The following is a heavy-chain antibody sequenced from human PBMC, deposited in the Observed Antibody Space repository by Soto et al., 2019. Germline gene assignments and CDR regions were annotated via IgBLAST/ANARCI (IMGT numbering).Heavy chain of an antibody. J-gene: IGHJ6*02. CDR2: ISAYNGNT. CDR3: ARIGGIAAAGTFHYYYGMDV. Sequence: QVQLVQSGAEVKKPGASVKVSCKASGYTFTSYGISWVRQAPGQGLEWMGWISAYNGNTNYAQKLQGRDTMTTDTSTSTAYMELRSLRSDDTAVYYCARIGGIAAAGTFHYYYGMDVWGQGTTVTVSS. D-gene: IGHD6-13*01. V-gene: IGHV1-18*04. CDR1: GYTFTSYG.